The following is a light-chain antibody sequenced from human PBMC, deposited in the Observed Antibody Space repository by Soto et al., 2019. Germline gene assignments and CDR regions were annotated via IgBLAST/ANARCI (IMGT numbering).Light chain of an antibody. J-gene: IGKJ1*01. V-gene: IGKV1-5*03. CDR1: QSISIC. CDR2: KTS. CDR3: QHYNYYAWT. Sequence: DIHMTQSPSTLSASLGDRVTITCRASQSISICLAWYQQKPGQAPKLLIYKTSSLDSGVPARFSGSGSGTEFTLTISSLQSDDFATYYCQHYNYYAWTFGQGTKVEIK.